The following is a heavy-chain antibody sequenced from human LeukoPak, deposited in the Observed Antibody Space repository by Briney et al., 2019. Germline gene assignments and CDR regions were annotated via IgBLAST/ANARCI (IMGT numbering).Heavy chain of an antibody. V-gene: IGHV4-59*02. D-gene: IGHD3-9*01. CDR3: ARKRSFDL. CDR1: GDSVSSYY. J-gene: IGHJ4*02. CDR2: IYYSESA. Sequence: SETLSLACTVSGDSVSSYYWSWIRQPPGKRLEWIGCIYYSESATYNPSLKSRVTISLDTSKNQFFLKLSSVTAADTAVYYCARKRSFDLWGQGTLVTVSS.